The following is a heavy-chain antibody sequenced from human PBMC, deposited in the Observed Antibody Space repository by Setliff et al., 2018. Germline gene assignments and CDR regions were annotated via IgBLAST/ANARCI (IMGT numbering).Heavy chain of an antibody. CDR2: INYSGST. CDR3: ALSSSWFKDFQH. CDR1: GGSISSYY. Sequence: SETLSLTCTVSGGSISSYYWSWIRQPPGKGLEWIGYINYSGSTNYNPSLKSRVTISEDMSKNQFSLKVSSVTTADTAIYYCALSSSWFKDFQHWGQGTLVTVSS. D-gene: IGHD6-13*01. J-gene: IGHJ1*01. V-gene: IGHV4-59*01.